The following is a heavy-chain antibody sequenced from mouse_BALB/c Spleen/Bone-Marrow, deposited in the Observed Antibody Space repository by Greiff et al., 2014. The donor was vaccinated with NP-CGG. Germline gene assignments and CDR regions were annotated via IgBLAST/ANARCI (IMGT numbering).Heavy chain of an antibody. V-gene: IGHV5-6-3*01. J-gene: IGHJ1*01. Sequence: VQLKESGGGLVQPGGSLKLSCVASGFTFSSYGMSWGRQTPDKRLELVATINSNGGSTYYPDSVKGQFTIARDNAKNTLYLQMSSLKSEDTAMYYCARVYGWYFDVRGAGTTVTVSS. CDR3: ARVYGWYFDV. CDR1: GFTFSSYG. CDR2: INSNGGST. D-gene: IGHD1-1*01.